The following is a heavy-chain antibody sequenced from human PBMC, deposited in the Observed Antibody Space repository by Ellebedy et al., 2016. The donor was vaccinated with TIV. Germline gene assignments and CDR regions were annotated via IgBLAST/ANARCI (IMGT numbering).Heavy chain of an antibody. CDR2: FDPEDGET. J-gene: IGHJ6*02. Sequence: ASVKVSCKVSGYTLTELSMHWVRQAPGKGLEWMGGFDPEDGETIYAQKFQGRVTMTEDTSTDTAYMELSSLRSEDTAVYYCATMERYFDWLSNGGMDVWGRGTTVTVSS. D-gene: IGHD3-9*01. CDR3: ATMERYFDWLSNGGMDV. V-gene: IGHV1-24*01. CDR1: GYTLTELS.